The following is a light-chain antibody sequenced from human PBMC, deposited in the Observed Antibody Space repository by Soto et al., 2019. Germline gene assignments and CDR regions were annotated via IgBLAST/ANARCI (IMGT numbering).Light chain of an antibody. CDR3: TSYTSSSTNYV. CDR2: EVS. J-gene: IGLJ1*01. Sequence: QSALTQPASVSGSPGQSITISCTGTSSDIGGYDYVSWYQQHPGKAPKLMIYEVSNRPSGVSNRFSGAKSGNTASLTISGLTDADEADYYCTSYTSSSTNYVFGTGTKVTVL. V-gene: IGLV2-14*01. CDR1: SSDIGGYDY.